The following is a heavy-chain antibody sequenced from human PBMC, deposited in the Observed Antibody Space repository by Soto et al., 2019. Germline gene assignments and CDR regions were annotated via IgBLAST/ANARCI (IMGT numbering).Heavy chain of an antibody. D-gene: IGHD3-3*01. J-gene: IGHJ4*02. CDR3: AHRGGDFWSGSPFGH. Sequence: SGPSLVNPTQTLTLTCTFSGFSPITSGVGVGWIRQPPGKALEWLALIYWDDDKRYSPSLKSRLTITKDTSKNQVVLTMTNMDPVDTATYYCAHRGGDFWSGSPFGHWGQGTLVTVSS. CDR1: GFSPITSGVG. CDR2: IYWDDDK. V-gene: IGHV2-5*02.